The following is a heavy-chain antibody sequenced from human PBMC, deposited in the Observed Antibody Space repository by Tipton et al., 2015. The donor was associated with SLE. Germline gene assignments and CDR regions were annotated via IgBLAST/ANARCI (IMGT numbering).Heavy chain of an antibody. J-gene: IGHJ4*02. V-gene: IGHV4-59*01. D-gene: IGHD6-13*01. Sequence: WVRQAPGKGLEWIGYIYTSGSTNYNPSLKSRVTISVDTSKNQFSLKLSSVTAADTAVYYCARSAGYGSNWAHFDYWGQGTLVTVSS. CDR2: IYTSGST. CDR3: ARSAGYGSNWAHFDY.